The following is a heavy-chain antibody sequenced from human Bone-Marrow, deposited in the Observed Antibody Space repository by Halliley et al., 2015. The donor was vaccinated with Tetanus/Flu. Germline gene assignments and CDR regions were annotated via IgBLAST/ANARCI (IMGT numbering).Heavy chain of an antibody. CDR2: ISTYNDKT. CDR1: GYTFNSYG. V-gene: IGHV1-18*01. Sequence: QLVQSGAEVKKPGASVKVSCKTSGYTFNSYGISWVRQAPGQGLEWMGWISTYNDKTNYAQRLQGRVTMTTDTSTSTAYMELRSLRSDDTAVYYCARFWSGYSVDYWGQEPWSPSPQ. CDR3: ARFWSGYSVDY. J-gene: IGHJ4*01. D-gene: IGHD3-3*01.